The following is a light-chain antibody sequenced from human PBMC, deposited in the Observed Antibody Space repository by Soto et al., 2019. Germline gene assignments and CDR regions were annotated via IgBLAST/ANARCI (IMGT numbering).Light chain of an antibody. Sequence: QSVLTQPPSVSGAPGQRVTISCTGSSSNIGAGYDVHWYQQLPGTAPQLLIYDNSNRPSGVPDRFSGSTSGTSASLAITGVQAEDGADYYGQSYDRSLSGSRVFGTGTKLTVL. CDR1: SSNIGAGYD. J-gene: IGLJ1*01. CDR2: DNS. CDR3: QSYDRSLSGSRV. V-gene: IGLV1-40*01.